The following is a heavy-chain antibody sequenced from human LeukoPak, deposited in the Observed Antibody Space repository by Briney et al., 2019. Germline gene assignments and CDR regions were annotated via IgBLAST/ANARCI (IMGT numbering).Heavy chain of an antibody. J-gene: IGHJ4*02. D-gene: IGHD1-26*01. CDR1: SGSISSYY. Sequence: SETLSLTCTVSSGSISSYYWSRIRQPPGKGLEWIGYIYYSGSTNYNPSLKSRVTISVDTSKNQFSLKLSSVTAADTAVYYCASYPVSGSYYDYWGQGTLVTVSS. V-gene: IGHV4-59*08. CDR2: IYYSGST. CDR3: ASYPVSGSYYDY.